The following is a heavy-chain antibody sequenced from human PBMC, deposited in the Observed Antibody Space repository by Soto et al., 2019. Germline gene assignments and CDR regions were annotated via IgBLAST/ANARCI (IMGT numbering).Heavy chain of an antibody. J-gene: IGHJ3*02. CDR2: ISNRGDT. CDR3: AREPRYCRGGSCSITGDAYDI. CDR1: GFIISDTY. D-gene: IGHD2-15*01. V-gene: IGHV3-66*01. Sequence: GGSLRLSCTASGFIISDTYVNWVRQAPGKGLEWVSVISNRGDTHYADSVRGRFSLSRDISDNTLHLQMNNLRVEDTAVYYCAREPRYCRGGSCSITGDAYDIWGQGTMVTVSS.